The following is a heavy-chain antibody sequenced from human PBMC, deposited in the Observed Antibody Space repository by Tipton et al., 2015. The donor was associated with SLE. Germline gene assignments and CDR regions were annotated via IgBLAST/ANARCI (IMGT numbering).Heavy chain of an antibody. J-gene: IGHJ6*03. D-gene: IGHD5-24*01. CDR3: TRHSDGYRNYFYYMDV. CDR2: IYPGDSDT. V-gene: IGHV5-51*01. CDR1: GYSFTSYW. Sequence: QSGAEVKKPGESLKNSCKGSGYSFTSYWIGWVRQMPGKGLEWMGIIYPGDSDTRYSPSFQGQVTISADRSISTAYLQWSSLKASDTAMYYFTRHSDGYRNYFYYMDVWGKGTTVTVSS.